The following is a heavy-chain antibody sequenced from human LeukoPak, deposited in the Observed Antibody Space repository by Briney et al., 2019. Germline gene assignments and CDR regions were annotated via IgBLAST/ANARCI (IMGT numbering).Heavy chain of an antibody. D-gene: IGHD3-10*01. CDR2: IIPFFGTA. J-gene: IGHJ4*02. V-gene: IGHV1-69*05. CDR3: ARDGYYGD. CDR1: GGTFSSYA. Sequence: SVKASCKASGGTFSSYAISWVRQAPGQGLEWMGRIIPFFGTANYAHKFQGRVTITTDESTSTAYMELSSLRSEDTAVYYCARDGYYGDWGQGTLVTVSS.